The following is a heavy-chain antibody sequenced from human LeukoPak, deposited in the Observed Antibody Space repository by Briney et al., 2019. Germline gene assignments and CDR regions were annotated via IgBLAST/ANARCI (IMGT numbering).Heavy chain of an antibody. V-gene: IGHV4-59*08. CDR2: IIYSGGT. CDR3: ARQPGGEMANALDY. D-gene: IGHD5-24*01. J-gene: IGHJ4*02. Sequence: SETLSLTCTVSGGSISSYYWSWIRQPPGKGLEWIGYIIYSGGTNYNPSLKSRVTISVDTSKNQFSLKLSSVTAADTAVYFCARQPGGEMANALDYWGQGTLVTISS. CDR1: GGSISSYY.